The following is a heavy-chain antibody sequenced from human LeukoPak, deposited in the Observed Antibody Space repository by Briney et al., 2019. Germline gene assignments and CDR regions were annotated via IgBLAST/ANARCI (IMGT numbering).Heavy chain of an antibody. CDR2: ISAYNGNT. Sequence: ASVKVSCKASGYTFTSYGISWVRQAPGQGLEGMGWISAYNGNTNYAQKLQGRVTMTTDTSTSTAYMELRSLRSDDTAVYYCARVSSSHDAFDIWGQGTMVTVSS. V-gene: IGHV1-18*01. D-gene: IGHD6-13*01. CDR3: ARVSSSHDAFDI. CDR1: GYTFTSYG. J-gene: IGHJ3*02.